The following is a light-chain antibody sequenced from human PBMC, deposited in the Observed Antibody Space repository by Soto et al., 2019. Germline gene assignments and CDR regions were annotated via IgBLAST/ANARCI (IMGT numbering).Light chain of an antibody. J-gene: IGLJ7*01. CDR3: CSYAARSAV. CDR1: SSDVGSYNL. CDR2: EGS. V-gene: IGLV2-23*01. Sequence: QSVLTQPASVSGSPGQSITISCTGTSSDVGSYNLVSWYQQHPGKAPKLMIYEGSKRPSGGSNRFSGSKSGNTASLTISGLQAEDEADYYCCSYAARSAVFGGGTQLTVL.